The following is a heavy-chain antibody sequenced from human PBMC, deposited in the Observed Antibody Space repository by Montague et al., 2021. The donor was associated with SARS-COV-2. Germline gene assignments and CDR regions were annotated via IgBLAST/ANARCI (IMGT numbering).Heavy chain of an antibody. D-gene: IGHD3-10*01. CDR1: GGSISSYY. J-gene: IGHJ6*02. CDR2: IYYSGST. V-gene: IGHV4-59*08. CDR3: AKGGSGSYSFYYYYGMDV. Sequence: SETLSLTCTVSGGSISSYYWSWIRQPPGKGLEWIGYIYYSGSTNYNPSLKSRVTISVDTSKNQFSLKLSSVTDADTAVYYYAKGGSGSYSFYYYYGMDVWGQGTTVTVSS.